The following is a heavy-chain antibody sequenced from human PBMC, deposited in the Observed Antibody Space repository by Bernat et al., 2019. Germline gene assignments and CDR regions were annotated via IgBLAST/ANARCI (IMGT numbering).Heavy chain of an antibody. CDR3: ARSRPDMVQRFLDISYSYYYYMDV. J-gene: IGHJ6*03. CDR2: ISYDGSDE. D-gene: IGHD3-10*01. Sequence: QVQLVESGGGVVQPGRSLRLSCTASGFNFSNYAMHWVRQAPGKGLEWVSFISYDGSDEYYADSVRGRFTISRDNTKNTLYLQMNSLRGEGTTVYYCARSRPDMVQRFLDISYSYYYYMDVWGKGTTVTVSS. CDR1: GFNFSNYA. V-gene: IGHV3-30*05.